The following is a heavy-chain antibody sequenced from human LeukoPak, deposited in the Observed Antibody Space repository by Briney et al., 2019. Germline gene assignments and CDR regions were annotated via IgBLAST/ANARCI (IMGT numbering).Heavy chain of an antibody. CDR1: GFTFSSYA. J-gene: IGHJ4*02. CDR2: ISGSGART. Sequence: PGGSLRLSCAASGFTFSSYAMGWVRQAPGKGLEWVSAISGSGARTYYADSVKGRFTISRDNSKNTLYLQMNSLRAEDTAVYYCARETPYSSSWTVFDYWGQGTLVTVSS. CDR3: ARETPYSSSWTVFDY. V-gene: IGHV3-23*01. D-gene: IGHD6-13*01.